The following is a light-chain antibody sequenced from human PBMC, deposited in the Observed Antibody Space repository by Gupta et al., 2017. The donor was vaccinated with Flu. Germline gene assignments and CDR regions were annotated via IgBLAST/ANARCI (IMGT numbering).Light chain of an antibody. V-gene: IGLV2-14*01. Sequence: QHALPQSASASPSPGLPITISCTGTSSDAGGYNYVSWYQHHPGTAPKLIIYAVTNRPSGVSDRVSGSKSVNTASLTISGLQAEDEAEYHCYSYTTTSSAWVFGGGTKLTVL. CDR1: SSDAGGYNY. CDR3: YSYTTTSSAWV. J-gene: IGLJ3*02. CDR2: AVT.